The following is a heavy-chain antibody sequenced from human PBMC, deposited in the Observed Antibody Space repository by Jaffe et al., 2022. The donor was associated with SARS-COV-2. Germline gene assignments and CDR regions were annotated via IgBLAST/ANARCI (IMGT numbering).Heavy chain of an antibody. Sequence: QVQLQQWGAGLLKPSETLSLTCAVYGGSFSGYYWSWIRQPPGKGLEWIGEINHSGSTNYNPSLKSRVTISVDTSKNQFSLKLSSVTAADTAVYYCARFPRGYSGYDYVHYYYGMDVWGQGTTVTVSS. V-gene: IGHV4-34*01. J-gene: IGHJ6*02. CDR1: GGSFSGYY. CDR3: ARFPRGYSGYDYVHYYYGMDV. CDR2: INHSGST. D-gene: IGHD5-12*01.